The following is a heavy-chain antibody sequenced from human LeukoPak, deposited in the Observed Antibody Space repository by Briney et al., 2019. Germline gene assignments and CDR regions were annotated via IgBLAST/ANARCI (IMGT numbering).Heavy chain of an antibody. J-gene: IGHJ4*02. CDR2: ITGSTGRT. Sequence: GGSLRLSCAASGFTSRSYALSWVRQAPGKGLEWVSAITGSTGRTYYADSVKGRFTISRDNSKSTLFLQMNSLRAEDTAVYYCARRGDLWSGPTYYFDYWGQGTLVTVSS. V-gene: IGHV3-23*01. CDR1: GFTSRSYA. CDR3: ARRGDLWSGPTYYFDY. D-gene: IGHD3-3*01.